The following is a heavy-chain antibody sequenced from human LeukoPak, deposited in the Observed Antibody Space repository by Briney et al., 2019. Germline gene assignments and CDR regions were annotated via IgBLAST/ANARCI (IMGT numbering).Heavy chain of an antibody. V-gene: IGHV4-34*01. J-gene: IGHJ4*02. Sequence: SKTLSLTCAVYGGSFSGYYWSWIRQPPGKGLEWIGEINHSGSTNYNPSLKSRVTISVDTSKNQFSLKLSSVTAADTAVYYCAASVVVVAARDYWGQGTLVTVSS. CDR3: AASVVVVAARDY. CDR1: GGSFSGYY. CDR2: INHSGST. D-gene: IGHD2-15*01.